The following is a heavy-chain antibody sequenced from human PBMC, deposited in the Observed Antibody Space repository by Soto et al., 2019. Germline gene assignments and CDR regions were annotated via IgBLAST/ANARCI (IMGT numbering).Heavy chain of an antibody. J-gene: IGHJ6*02. V-gene: IGHV3-13*01. CDR3: ARGDREAMVGGVWNGKGV. D-gene: IGHD3-10*01. Sequence: GGSLRLSCPASGFTFSSYDMHWVRQATGKGLEWVSAIVTAGDTYYPGSVKGRFTISRENAKNYLYPQMNSLRAGDTAVYYCARGDREAMVGGVWNGKGVWGQGTTVTVSS. CDR2: IVTAGDT. CDR1: GFTFSSYD.